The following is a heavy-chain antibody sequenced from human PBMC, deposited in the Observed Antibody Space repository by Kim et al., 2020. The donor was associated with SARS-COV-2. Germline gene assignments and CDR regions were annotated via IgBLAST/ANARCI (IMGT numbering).Heavy chain of an antibody. D-gene: IGHD5-12*01. CDR1: GFTFDDYG. CDR3: ASNSGYDLSGWFDP. CDR2: INWNGGST. V-gene: IGHV3-20*01. Sequence: GGSLRLSCAASGFTFDDYGMSWVRQAPGKGLEWVSGINWNGGSTGYADSVKGRFTISRDNAKNSLYLQMNSLRAEDTALYHCASNSGYDLSGWFDPWGQGTLVTVSS. J-gene: IGHJ5*02.